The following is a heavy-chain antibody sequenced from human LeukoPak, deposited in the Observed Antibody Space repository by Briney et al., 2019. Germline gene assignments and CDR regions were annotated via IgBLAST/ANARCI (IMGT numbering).Heavy chain of an antibody. CDR3: ARVAAEVVGVPGAIGFGWLRRDYYYMDV. Sequence: GGSLRLSCAASGFTFSDYNMRWIRQAPGKGLEWVSSISRSGSTKYYADSVKGRFTISRDNAKNSLFLQMNSPRAEDTAVYYCARVAAEVVGVPGAIGFGWLRRDYYYMDVWGKGTTVTVSS. V-gene: IGHV3-11*01. CDR1: GFTFSDYN. J-gene: IGHJ6*03. D-gene: IGHD2-2*02. CDR2: ISRSGSTK.